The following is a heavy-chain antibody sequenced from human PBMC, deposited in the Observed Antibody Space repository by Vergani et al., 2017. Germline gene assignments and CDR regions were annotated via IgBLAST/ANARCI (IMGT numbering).Heavy chain of an antibody. CDR2: IYYSGST. CDR1: GGSISSYY. CDR3: ARDGPLGYCSSTSCAIGFDP. J-gene: IGHJ5*02. D-gene: IGHD2-2*01. Sequence: QVQLQESGPGLVKPSETLSLTCTVSGGSISSYYWSWIRQPPGKGLEWIGYIYYSGSTNYNPSLKSRVTISVDTSKNPFSLKLSSVTAADTAVYYCARDGPLGYCSSTSCAIGFDPWGQGTLVTVSS. V-gene: IGHV4-59*01.